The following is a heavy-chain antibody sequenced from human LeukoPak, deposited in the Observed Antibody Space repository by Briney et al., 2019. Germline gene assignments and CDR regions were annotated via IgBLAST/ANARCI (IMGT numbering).Heavy chain of an antibody. CDR2: ISAYNGNT. J-gene: IGHJ4*02. CDR3: ARDRSHTIFGVVTPYYFDY. D-gene: IGHD3-3*01. CDR1: GYTFTSYG. V-gene: IGHV1-18*01. Sequence: ASVKVSCKASGYTFTSYGISWVRQAPGQGLEWMGWISAYNGNTNYAQKLQGGVTMTTDTSTSTAYMELSSLRSEDTAVYYCARDRSHTIFGVVTPYYFDYWGQGTLVTVSP.